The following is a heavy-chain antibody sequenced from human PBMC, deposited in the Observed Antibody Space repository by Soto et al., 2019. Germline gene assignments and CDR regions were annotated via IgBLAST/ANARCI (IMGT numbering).Heavy chain of an antibody. J-gene: IGHJ4*02. Sequence: QMQLVQSGAEVKKPGSSVKVSCKASGGTLSSFINYPINWVRQAPGQGLEWMGGIVPNVGTVNYAQNFQGRVTITADKSTGTAYMELSSLRSEDTALYYCARRDTSGFLRYFDNSGQGTLVTVSS. CDR1: GGTLSSFINYP. D-gene: IGHD3-3*01. CDR3: ARRDTSGFLRYFDN. CDR2: IVPNVGTV. V-gene: IGHV1-69*06.